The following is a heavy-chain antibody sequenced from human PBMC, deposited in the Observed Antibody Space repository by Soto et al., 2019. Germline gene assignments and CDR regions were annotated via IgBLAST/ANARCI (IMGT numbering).Heavy chain of an antibody. CDR1: GGSVSSGSYY. CDR3: ARVDYGDYVGGYYYYYYGMDV. CDR2: IYYSGST. D-gene: IGHD4-17*01. Sequence: SETLSLTCTVSGGSVSSGSYYWSWIRQPPGKGLEWIGYIYYSGSTNYNPSLKSLVTISVDTSKNQFSLKLSSVTAADTAVYYCARVDYGDYVGGYYYYYYGMDVWGQGTSVTVSS. J-gene: IGHJ6*02. V-gene: IGHV4-61*01.